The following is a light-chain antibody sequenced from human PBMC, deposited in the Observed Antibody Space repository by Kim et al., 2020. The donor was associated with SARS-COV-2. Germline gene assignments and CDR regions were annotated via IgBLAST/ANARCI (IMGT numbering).Light chain of an antibody. V-gene: IGKV3-20*01. CDR2: NAF. J-gene: IGKJ1*01. Sequence: EIVLTQSPGTLSLSPGERATLSCRASQSISSNYLAWYQQKPGQAPRLLIYNAFSRAPGIPDRFSGSGSGTDFTLTINRLEPEDIAVYSCQQYHSSPWTFGQGTKVDSK. CDR3: QQYHSSPWT. CDR1: QSISSNY.